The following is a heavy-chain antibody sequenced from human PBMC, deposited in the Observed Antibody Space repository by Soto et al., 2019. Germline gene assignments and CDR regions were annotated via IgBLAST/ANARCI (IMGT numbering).Heavy chain of an antibody. J-gene: IGHJ4*02. V-gene: IGHV3-21*06. CDR3: ARESEDLTSNFDY. CDR1: GFTFTRYS. Sequence: GGSLRLSCAASGFTFTRYSMNWVRQAPGKGLEWVSSISSTTNYIYYGDSMKGRFTISRDNAKNSLYLEMSSLRAEDTAVYYCARESEDLTSNFDYWGQGTLVTVSS. CDR2: ISSTTNYI.